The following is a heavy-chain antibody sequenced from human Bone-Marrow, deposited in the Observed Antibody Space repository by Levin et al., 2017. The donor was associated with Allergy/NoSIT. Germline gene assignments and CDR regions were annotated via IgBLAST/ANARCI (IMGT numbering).Heavy chain of an antibody. CDR2: ISYDGDFT. CDR3: AKSPTLTGYYEWFDP. J-gene: IGHJ5*02. V-gene: IGHV3-33*03. CDR1: GFTFSAFG. Sequence: LSLTCAASGFTFSAFGMHWVRQAPGRGLEWVAVISYDGDFTFYGDSVKGRFTISRDNSNNTLFLQMDSLSAEDTAIYYCAKSPTLTGYYEWFDPWGQGTLVTVSS. D-gene: IGHD3-9*01.